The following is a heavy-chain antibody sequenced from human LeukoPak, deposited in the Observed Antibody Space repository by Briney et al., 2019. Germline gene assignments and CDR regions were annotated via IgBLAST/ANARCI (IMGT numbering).Heavy chain of an antibody. CDR1: GGSISSGSYY. CDR2: IYYSGST. D-gene: IGHD4-17*01. J-gene: IGHJ6*03. V-gene: IGHV4-39*01. Sequence: SETLSLTCTVSGGSISSGSYYWSWIRQPPGKGLEWIGSIYYSGSTYYNPSLKSRVTVSVDTSKNQFSLKLSSVTAADTAVYYCARVSYDYGDYYYYYMDVWGKGTTVTISS. CDR3: ARVSYDYGDYYYYYMDV.